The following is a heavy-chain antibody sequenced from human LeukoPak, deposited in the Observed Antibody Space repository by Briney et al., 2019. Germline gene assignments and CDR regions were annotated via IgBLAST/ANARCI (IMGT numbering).Heavy chain of an antibody. CDR3: ARQWEICSGGSCYTPNYDY. V-gene: IGHV4-39*01. CDR2: IYYSGST. CDR1: GGSISSSSYY. D-gene: IGHD2-15*01. J-gene: IGHJ4*02. Sequence: SETLSLTRTVSGGSISSSSYYWGWIRQPPGKGLEWIGSIYYSGSTYYNPSLKSRVTISVDTSKNQFSLKLSSVTAADTAVYYCARQWEICSGGSCYTPNYDYWGQGTLVTVSS.